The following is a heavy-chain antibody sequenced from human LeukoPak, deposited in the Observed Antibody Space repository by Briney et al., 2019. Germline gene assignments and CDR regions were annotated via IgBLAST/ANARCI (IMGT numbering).Heavy chain of an antibody. Sequence: PSETLSLTCRASGGSIRSYGWTWVRQPPGKGLEWIGYIYYSGNTNYNPSLKSRVTISVDTSKNQFSLTMSSVTAADTAVYYCARRTNRSPAGVDYWGQGTQVTVSS. J-gene: IGHJ4*02. D-gene: IGHD2-8*01. V-gene: IGHV4-59*08. CDR3: ARRTNRSPAGVDY. CDR2: IYYSGNT. CDR1: GGSIRSYG.